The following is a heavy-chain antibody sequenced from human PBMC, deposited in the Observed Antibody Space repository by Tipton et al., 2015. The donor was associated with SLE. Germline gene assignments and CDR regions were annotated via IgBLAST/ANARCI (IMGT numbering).Heavy chain of an antibody. Sequence: TLSLTCAVYGGSFSGYYWSWIRQPAGKGLEWIGRIYTSGSTNYNPSLKSRVTISVDTSKNQFSLKLSSVTAADTAVYYCARDMGSIAPYWYFDLWGRGTLVTVSS. D-gene: IGHD6-6*01. CDR3: ARDMGSIAPYWYFDL. CDR1: GGSFSGYY. CDR2: IYTSGST. J-gene: IGHJ2*01. V-gene: IGHV4-4*07.